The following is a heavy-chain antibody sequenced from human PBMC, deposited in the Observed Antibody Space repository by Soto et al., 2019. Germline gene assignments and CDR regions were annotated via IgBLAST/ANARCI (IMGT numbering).Heavy chain of an antibody. CDR2: IYYTGST. Sequence: SETLSLTCTVSGGAISGNYWSWIRQPPGKGLEWIGYIYYTGSTNYNPSLKSRVTISVDMSKNHFSLKLSSVTAADTAVYYCARQSRYLNWLDPCGQGTLVTVYS. V-gene: IGHV4-59*08. CDR1: GGAISGNY. J-gene: IGHJ5*02. CDR3: ARQSRYLNWLDP. D-gene: IGHD3-9*01.